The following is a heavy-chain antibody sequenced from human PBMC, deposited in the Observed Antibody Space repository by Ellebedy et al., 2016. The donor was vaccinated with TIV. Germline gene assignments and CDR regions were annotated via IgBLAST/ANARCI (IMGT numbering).Heavy chain of an antibody. CDR3: AKLIQHTDKGAVDI. J-gene: IGHJ3*02. D-gene: IGHD2-21*01. V-gene: IGHV3-48*03. CDR1: GFPSSSFE. CDR2: ISSSGTTK. Sequence: PGGSLRLSCAASGFPSSSFEFNWVRQSPGTGLEWVSYISSSGTTKYYADSVKGRFTISRDNAKNSLYLQMNSLRAEDTAVYYCAKLIQHTDKGAVDIWGQGTMVTVSS.